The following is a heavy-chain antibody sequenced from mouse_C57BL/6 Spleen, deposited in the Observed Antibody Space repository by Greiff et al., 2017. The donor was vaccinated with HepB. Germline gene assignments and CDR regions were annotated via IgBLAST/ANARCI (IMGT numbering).Heavy chain of an antibody. J-gene: IGHJ1*03. CDR3: ARCYSNYWYFDV. CDR1: GYTFTSYW. V-gene: IGHV1-53*01. CDR2: INPSNGGT. Sequence: QVQLKESGTELVKPGASVKLSCKASGYTFTSYWMHWVKQRPGQGLEWIGNINPSNGGTNYNEKFKSKATLTVDKSSSTAYMQLSSLTSEDSAVYYCARCYSNYWYFDVWGTGTTVTVSS. D-gene: IGHD2-5*01.